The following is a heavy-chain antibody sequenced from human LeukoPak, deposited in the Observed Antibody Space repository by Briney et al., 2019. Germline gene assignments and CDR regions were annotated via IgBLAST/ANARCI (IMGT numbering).Heavy chain of an antibody. Sequence: ASVKVSCKASGYTFTDYYMHWVRQAPGPGLEWMGWINPNSGGTNYAQKFQGRVTMTRDTSIGTAYMELTRLTSDDTAVYYCARVDSRYSSSWVDYWGQGTLATVSS. CDR2: INPNSGGT. D-gene: IGHD6-13*01. CDR1: GYTFTDYY. CDR3: ARVDSRYSSSWVDY. V-gene: IGHV1-2*02. J-gene: IGHJ4*02.